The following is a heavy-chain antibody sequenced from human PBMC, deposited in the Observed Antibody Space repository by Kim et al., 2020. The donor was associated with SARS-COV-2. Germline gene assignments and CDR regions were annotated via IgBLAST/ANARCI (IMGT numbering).Heavy chain of an antibody. CDR3: AKDSAWGWQQLVQGMDV. D-gene: IGHD6-13*01. CDR1: GFTFSSYG. V-gene: IGHV3-30*18. J-gene: IGHJ6*02. Sequence: GGSLRLSCAASGFTFSSYGMHWVRQAPGKGLEWVAVISYDGSNKYYADSVKGRFTISRDNSKNTLYLQMNSLRAEDTAVYYCAKDSAWGWQQLVQGMDVWGQGTTVTVSS. CDR2: ISYDGSNK.